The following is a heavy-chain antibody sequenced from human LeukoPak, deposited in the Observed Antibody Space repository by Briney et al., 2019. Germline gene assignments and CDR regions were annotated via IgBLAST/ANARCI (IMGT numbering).Heavy chain of an antibody. Sequence: ASVKVSCKASGYTFTSYYMHWVRRAPGQGLEWMGIINPSGGSTSYAQKFQGRVTMTRDTSTSTVYMELSSLRSEDTAVYYCASESITGTTSHWFDPWGQGTLVTVSS. CDR2: INPSGGST. D-gene: IGHD1-7*01. J-gene: IGHJ5*02. V-gene: IGHV1-46*01. CDR3: ASESITGTTSHWFDP. CDR1: GYTFTSYY.